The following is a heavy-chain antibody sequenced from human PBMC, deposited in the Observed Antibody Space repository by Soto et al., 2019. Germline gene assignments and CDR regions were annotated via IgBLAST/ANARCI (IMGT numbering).Heavy chain of an antibody. Sequence: PATLSLTRTFSASSIYEIVYYWGWILQPPGRGLEWIGNIDYNGVTYSNPSLKSRVTISRDTSKNQFSLKLTSVTAADTALYYCGKVLVGATGHNDSDYWGQGTMVTVSS. J-gene: IGHJ4*02. CDR2: IDYNGVT. CDR1: ASSIYEIVYY. D-gene: IGHD2-15*01. CDR3: GKVLVGATGHNDSDY. V-gene: IGHV4-39*01.